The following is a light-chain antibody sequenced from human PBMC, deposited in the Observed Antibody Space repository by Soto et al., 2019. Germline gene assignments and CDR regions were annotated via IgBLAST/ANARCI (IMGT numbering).Light chain of an antibody. V-gene: IGKV2-30*01. Sequence: DVVMTQSPLSLPVTLGQPASRSCRSSQRLAYIDGNNSLNWVQQRPGQYPRRLIYRVSNRDSGGPDRFSGSGSGADFTLEISRGEAEDVGVYYCMQGTHWPPYTFGQGNKLEIK. J-gene: IGKJ2*01. CDR2: RVS. CDR1: QRLAYIDGNNS. CDR3: MQGTHWPPYT.